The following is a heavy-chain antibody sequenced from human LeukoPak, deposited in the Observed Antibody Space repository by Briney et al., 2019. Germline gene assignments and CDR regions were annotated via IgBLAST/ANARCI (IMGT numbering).Heavy chain of an antibody. Sequence: GGSLRLSCAASGFTFSSYGMHWVRQAPGKGLEWVAVMWYDGSNKYYADSVNGRFTISRDNSKNTLYLQMNSLRAEDTAVYYCGKNRYSGSLSPFDIWGQGTMVTVSS. CDR1: GFTFSSYG. V-gene: IGHV3-33*06. J-gene: IGHJ3*02. CDR3: GKNRYSGSLSPFDI. CDR2: MWYDGSNK. D-gene: IGHD1-26*01.